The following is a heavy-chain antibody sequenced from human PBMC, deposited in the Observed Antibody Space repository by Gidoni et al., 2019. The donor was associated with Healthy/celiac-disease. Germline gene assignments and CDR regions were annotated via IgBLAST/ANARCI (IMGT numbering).Heavy chain of an antibody. Sequence: QVQLQESGPGLVKPSETLSLTCTVSGCSISSYYWSWIRPPPGKGLEWIGYIYYSGSTNYNPSLKSRVTISVDTSKNQFSLKLSSVTAADTAVYYCARGIAAAATPGYFDYWGQGTLVTVSS. CDR3: ARGIAAAATPGYFDY. J-gene: IGHJ4*02. D-gene: IGHD6-13*01. V-gene: IGHV4-59*01. CDR1: GCSISSYY. CDR2: IYYSGST.